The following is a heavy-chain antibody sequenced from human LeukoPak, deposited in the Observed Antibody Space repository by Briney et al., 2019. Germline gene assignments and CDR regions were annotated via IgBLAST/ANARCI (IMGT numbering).Heavy chain of an antibody. D-gene: IGHD6-19*01. CDR3: AGASAYSSGWYYYYGMDV. CDR2: ISGSGGST. V-gene: IGHV3-23*01. Sequence: GGSLRLSCAASGFTFSSYAMSWVRQAPGKGLEWVSAISGSGGSTYHADSVKGRFTISRDNSKNTLYLQMNSLRAEDTAVYYCAGASAYSSGWYYYYGMDVWGQGTTVTVSS. CDR1: GFTFSSYA. J-gene: IGHJ6*02.